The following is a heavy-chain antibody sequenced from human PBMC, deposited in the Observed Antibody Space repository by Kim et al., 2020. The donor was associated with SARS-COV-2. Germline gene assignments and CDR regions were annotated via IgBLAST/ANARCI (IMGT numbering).Heavy chain of an antibody. D-gene: IGHD6-19*01. V-gene: IGHV3-74*01. CDR3: ARDRSSGWYNWFDP. J-gene: IGHJ5*02. CDR1: GFTFSSYW. CDR2: INGDGSST. Sequence: GGSLRLSCAASGFTFSSYWMHWVRQAPGKGLVWVSRINGDGSSTSYADSVKGRFTISRDNAKNTLYLQMNSLRAEDTAVYYCARDRSSGWYNWFDPWGQGTLVTVSS.